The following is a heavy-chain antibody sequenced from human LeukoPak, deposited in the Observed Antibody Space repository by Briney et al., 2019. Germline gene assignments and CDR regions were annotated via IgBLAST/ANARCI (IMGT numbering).Heavy chain of an antibody. V-gene: IGHV1-18*01. J-gene: IGHJ3*02. CDR2: ISAYNGNT. CDR3: ALKRGSMVRGVILDAFDI. D-gene: IGHD3-10*01. Sequence: ASVKVSCKASGYTFITYDISWVRQAPGQGLEWMGWISAYNGNTNYAQKLQGRVTMTTDTSTSTAYMELRSLRSDDTAVYYCALKRGSMVRGVILDAFDIWGQGTMVTVSS. CDR1: GYTFITYD.